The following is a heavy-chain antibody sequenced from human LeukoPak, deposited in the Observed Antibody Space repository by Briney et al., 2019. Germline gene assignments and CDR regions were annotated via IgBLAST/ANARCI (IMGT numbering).Heavy chain of an antibody. CDR1: GFTFSSYG. D-gene: IGHD3-10*01. V-gene: IGHV3-30*02. CDR3: AKLRTYYYGSGSRYFDY. CDR2: IRYDGSNK. J-gene: IGHJ4*02. Sequence: GGSLRLSCAASGFTFSSYGMHWVRQAPGKGLEWVAFIRYDGSNKYYADSVKGRFTISRDNSKNTLYLQMNSLRAEDTAVYYCAKLRTYYYGSGSRYFDYWGQGTLVTVSS.